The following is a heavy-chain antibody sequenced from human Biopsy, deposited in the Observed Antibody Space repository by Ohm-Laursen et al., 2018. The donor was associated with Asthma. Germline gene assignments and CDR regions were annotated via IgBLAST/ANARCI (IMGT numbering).Heavy chain of an antibody. V-gene: IGHV1-69*01. CDR1: GGTFNTYV. D-gene: IGHD2-2*01. J-gene: IGHJ4*02. Sequence: SSVKVPCKSLGGTFNTYVIGWVRQAPGQGLEWMGGINSVFGITTYPQKFQDRVTITADDSTSTVYMELSSLRSEDTAVYYCARKAGSCISRTCYSLDFWGQGTLVTVSS. CDR2: INSVFGIT. CDR3: ARKAGSCISRTCYSLDF.